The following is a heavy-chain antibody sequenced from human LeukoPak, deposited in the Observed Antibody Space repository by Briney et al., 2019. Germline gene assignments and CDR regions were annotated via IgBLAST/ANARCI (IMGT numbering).Heavy chain of an antibody. J-gene: IGHJ5*02. Sequence: GASVKVSCKTSGYTFNKYGISWVRQAPGQGLEWMGWISCYNGDTNYAQKLQGRVTLSTDTPTATVYMELRSLGSDDMAVYYCARDPSNTSGWKTWFDTWGQGTPVTVSS. CDR2: ISCYNGDT. CDR1: GYTFNKYG. CDR3: ARDPSNTSGWKTWFDT. D-gene: IGHD2/OR15-2a*01. V-gene: IGHV1-18*03.